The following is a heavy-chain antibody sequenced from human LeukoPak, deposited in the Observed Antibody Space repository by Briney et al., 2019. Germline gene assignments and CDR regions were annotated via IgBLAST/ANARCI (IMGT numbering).Heavy chain of an antibody. V-gene: IGHV3-21*01. Sequence: GGTLRLSCAASGFTFSSYSMNWVRQARGKGLEWVSSISSSSSYIYYADSVKGRFTISRDNAKNSLYLQMNSLRAEDTAVYYCARIRDYCDIGGIEVYWGQGTLVPVSS. CDR3: ARIRDYCDIGGIEVY. CDR2: ISSSSSYI. D-gene: IGHD3-22*01. CDR1: GFTFSSYS. J-gene: IGHJ4*02.